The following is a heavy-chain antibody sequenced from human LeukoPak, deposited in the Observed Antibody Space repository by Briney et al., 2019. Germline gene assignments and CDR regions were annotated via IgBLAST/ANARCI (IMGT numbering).Heavy chain of an antibody. D-gene: IGHD4-17*01. Sequence: GGSLRLSCAASGFTFRSYGMHWVRQAPGKGLEWVAVMWYDGRKKDYADSVKGRFIISRDNSKNTVYLQMNSLRADDTAVYYCARDPTTVTTGVLGYWGQGTLVTVSS. CDR1: GFTFRSYG. V-gene: IGHV3-33*01. CDR2: MWYDGRKK. J-gene: IGHJ4*01. CDR3: ARDPTTVTTGVLGY.